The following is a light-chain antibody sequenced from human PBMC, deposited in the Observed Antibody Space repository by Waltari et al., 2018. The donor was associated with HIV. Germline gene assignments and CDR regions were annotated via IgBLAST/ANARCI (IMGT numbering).Light chain of an antibody. CDR3: QQYNDWPLT. CDR1: QGVSSN. Sequence: EVVMTQSPATLSVSPGEGATLSCRASQGVSSNLAWHQQKPGQAPRLLIYGASTRATGIPARFSGSGAGTEFTLTISSLQSEDFAVYYCQQYNDWPLTFGGGTKVEIK. V-gene: IGKV3-15*01. J-gene: IGKJ4*01. CDR2: GAS.